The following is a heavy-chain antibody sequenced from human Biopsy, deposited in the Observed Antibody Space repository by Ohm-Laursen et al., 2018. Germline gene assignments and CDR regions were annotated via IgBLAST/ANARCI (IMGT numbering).Heavy chain of an antibody. CDR1: GFTFTQFF. V-gene: IGHV1-46*01. D-gene: IGHD6-19*01. J-gene: IGHJ4*02. CDR2: VKASDGTK. CDR3: ARNTGWYGDLYYFDC. Sequence: ASVKVSCKASGFTFTQFFIHWIRQAPGQGLVWMGVVKASDGTKRYAHEFQGRVTMTRDTSKSTVYMELSSLRSADTAVYFCARNTGWYGDLYYFDCWGQGTRVTVSS.